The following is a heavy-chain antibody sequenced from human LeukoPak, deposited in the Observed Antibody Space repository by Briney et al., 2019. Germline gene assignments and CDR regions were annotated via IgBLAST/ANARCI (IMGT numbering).Heavy chain of an antibody. J-gene: IGHJ4*02. CDR2: ISWNSGSI. Sequence: GGSLRLSCAASGFTFDDYAMHWVRQAPGKGLEWVSGISWNSGSIGYADSVKGRFTISRDNSRSTLYLQMNSLRPEDTAIYYCAREGYYGSGSPPSLYFDYWGQGTLVTVSS. CDR1: GFTFDDYA. D-gene: IGHD3-10*01. V-gene: IGHV3-9*01. CDR3: AREGYYGSGSPPSLYFDY.